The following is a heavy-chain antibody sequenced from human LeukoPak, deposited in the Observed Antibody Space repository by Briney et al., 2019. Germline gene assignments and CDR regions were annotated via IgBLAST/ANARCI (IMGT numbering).Heavy chain of an antibody. V-gene: IGHV1-69*06. CDR1: GYTFTSYD. D-gene: IGHD5-24*01. Sequence: ASVKVSCKASGYTFTSYDINWVRQATGQGLEWMGGIIPIFGTANYAQKFQGRVTITADKSTSTAYMELSSLRSEDTAVYYCARGRDLIEHPFDYWGQGTLVTVSS. CDR2: IIPIFGTA. CDR3: ARGRDLIEHPFDY. J-gene: IGHJ4*02.